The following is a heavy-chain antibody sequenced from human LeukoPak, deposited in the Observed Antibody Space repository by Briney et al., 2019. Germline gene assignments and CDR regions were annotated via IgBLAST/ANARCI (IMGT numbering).Heavy chain of an antibody. Sequence: SETLSLTCTVYGGSISSYYWSWIRQAAGKGLEWIGRIYTSGSTNYNPSLKSRVTMSVDTSKNQFSLKLISVTAADTAVYYCARDLGYCSGDSCYHYFDYWGQGTLVTVSS. D-gene: IGHD2-15*01. CDR3: ARDLGYCSGDSCYHYFDY. CDR2: IYTSGST. V-gene: IGHV4-4*07. J-gene: IGHJ4*02. CDR1: GGSISSYY.